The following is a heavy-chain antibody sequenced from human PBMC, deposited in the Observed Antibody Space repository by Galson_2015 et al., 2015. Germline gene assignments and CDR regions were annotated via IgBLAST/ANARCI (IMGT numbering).Heavy chain of an antibody. CDR1: GFTFSSYA. D-gene: IGHD4-17*01. J-gene: IGHJ4*02. Sequence: SLRLSCAASGFTFSSYAMHWVRQAPGKGLEWVAVISYDGSNKYYADSVKGRFTISRDNSKNTLYLQMNSLRAEDTAVYYCATPLWDTDWETTVTTYDYFDYWGQGTLVTVSS. CDR3: ATPLWDTDWETTVTTYDYFDY. CDR2: ISYDGSNK. V-gene: IGHV3-30*01.